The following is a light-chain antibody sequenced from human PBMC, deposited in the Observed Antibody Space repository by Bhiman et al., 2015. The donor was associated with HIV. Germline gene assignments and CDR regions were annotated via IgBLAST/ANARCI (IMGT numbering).Light chain of an antibody. V-gene: IGLV2-14*03. Sequence: QSALTQPASVSGSPGQSITISCTGTSSDVGGYNYVSWYQQHPGKAPKLMIYDVSNRPSGVPARFSGSKSGTSASLAITGLQAEDEADYYCQSYDSGRGLYLFGGGTSVTVL. CDR3: QSYDSGRGLYL. CDR1: SSDVGGYNY. CDR2: DVS. J-gene: IGLJ1*01.